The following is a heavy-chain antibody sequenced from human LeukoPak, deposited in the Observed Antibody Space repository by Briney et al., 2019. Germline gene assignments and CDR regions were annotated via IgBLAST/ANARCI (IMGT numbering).Heavy chain of an antibody. J-gene: IGHJ3*02. CDR3: ARLGGIAAAAEYLDAFDI. Sequence: AGGSLRLSCAASGFTFSSYWMHWVRQAPGKGLVWVSRINRDGSSISYADSEKGRFTISRDNAKNTLYLQMNSLRAEDTAVYYCARLGGIAAAAEYLDAFDIWGQGTMVTVSS. V-gene: IGHV3-74*01. CDR2: INRDGSSI. CDR1: GFTFSSYW. D-gene: IGHD6-13*01.